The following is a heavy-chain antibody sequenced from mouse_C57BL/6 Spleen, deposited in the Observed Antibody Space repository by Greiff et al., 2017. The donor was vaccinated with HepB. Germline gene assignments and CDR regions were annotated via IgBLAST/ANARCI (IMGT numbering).Heavy chain of an antibody. Sequence: VQLQQSGAELVKPGASVKLSCKASGYTFTSYWMHWVKQRPGQGLEWIGMIHPNSGSTNYNEKFKSKATLTVDKSSSTAYMQLSSLTSEDSAVDYCARGDMRSSPAWFAYWGQGTLVTVSA. V-gene: IGHV1-64*01. D-gene: IGHD1-1*01. J-gene: IGHJ3*01. CDR2: IHPNSGST. CDR1: GYTFTSYW. CDR3: ARGDMRSSPAWFAY.